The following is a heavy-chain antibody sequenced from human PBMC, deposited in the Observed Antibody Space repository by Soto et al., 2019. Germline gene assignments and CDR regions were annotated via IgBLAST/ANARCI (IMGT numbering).Heavy chain of an antibody. CDR3: ARDHRLVTGLDY. Sequence: GASGKVCCEASGGTFSSYANSWVLQAPGQGLEWMGGIIPIFGTANYAQKFQGRVTITADESTSTAYMELSSLRSEDTAVYYCARDHRLVTGLDYWGQGTLVTVSS. V-gene: IGHV1-69*13. CDR2: IIPIFGTA. J-gene: IGHJ4*02. D-gene: IGHD2-15*01. CDR1: GGTFSSYA.